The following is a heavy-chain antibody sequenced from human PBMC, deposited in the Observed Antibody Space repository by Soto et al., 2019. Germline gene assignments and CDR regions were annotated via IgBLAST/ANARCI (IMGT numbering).Heavy chain of an antibody. Sequence: EVQLLESGGGLVQPGGSLRLSCAASGFTFTNYAMSWVRQAPGKGPEWVAGIAANGGAAYLADSVKGRFTISRDNSKNTLYLQMNSPRPDDTALYYCGKDPNGDYVGAFDICGQGTMVTVSS. CDR1: GFTFTNYA. D-gene: IGHD4-17*01. V-gene: IGHV3-23*01. J-gene: IGHJ3*02. CDR3: GKDPNGDYVGAFDI. CDR2: IAANGGAA.